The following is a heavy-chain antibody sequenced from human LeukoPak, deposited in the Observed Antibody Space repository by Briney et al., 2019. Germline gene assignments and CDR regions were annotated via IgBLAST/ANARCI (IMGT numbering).Heavy chain of an antibody. Sequence: SETLSLTCSVSGGSFSSYFWSWVRQPAGKGLEWIGRIYPSGNTNYNPSLKSRVTLSVDTSKTQFSLRLSSVTAADTAVYYCARDDSRPGHYYYYMDVWGKGTTVTVSS. D-gene: IGHD2-15*01. CDR2: IYPSGNT. CDR3: ARDDSRPGHYYYYMDV. V-gene: IGHV4-4*07. CDR1: GGSFSSYF. J-gene: IGHJ6*03.